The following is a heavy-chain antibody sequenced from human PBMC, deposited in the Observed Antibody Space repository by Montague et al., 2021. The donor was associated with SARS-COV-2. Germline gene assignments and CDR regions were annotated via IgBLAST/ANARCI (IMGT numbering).Heavy chain of an antibody. Sequence: SETLSLTCTVSGGSISSYYRSWIRQPPGKGLEWIGYIYYSGSTNYNPSLKSRVTISVDTSKNQFSLKLSSVTAADTAVYYCARDKGLTIFGVVKSPGAFDIWGQGTMVTVSS. V-gene: IGHV4-59*01. CDR2: IYYSGST. CDR3: ARDKGLTIFGVVKSPGAFDI. CDR1: GGSISSYY. D-gene: IGHD3-3*01. J-gene: IGHJ3*02.